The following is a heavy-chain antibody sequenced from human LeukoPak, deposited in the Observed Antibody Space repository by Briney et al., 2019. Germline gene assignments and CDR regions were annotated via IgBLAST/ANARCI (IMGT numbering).Heavy chain of an antibody. V-gene: IGHV3-9*01. CDR1: GLPFQDYS. J-gene: IGHJ6*02. CDR3: AKDLAVAGSNYYGMDV. CDR2: ISWNSGSI. Sequence: QSGESLRLFCAASGLPFQDYSMQGLRQAPPRGRAGVSGISWNSGSIGYADSVKGRFTISRDNAKNSLYLQMNSLRAEDTALYYCAKDLAVAGSNYYGMDVWGQGTTVTVSS. D-gene: IGHD6-19*01.